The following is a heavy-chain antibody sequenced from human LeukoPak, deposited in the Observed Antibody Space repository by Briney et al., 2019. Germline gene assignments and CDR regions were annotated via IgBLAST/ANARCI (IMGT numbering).Heavy chain of an antibody. CDR2: ISSSSSTI. CDR3: AREGCSGGSCYWRFDY. Sequence: SGGSLRLSCAASGFTFSSYSMNWVRQAPGKGLEWVSYISSSSSTIYYADSVKGRFTIPRDNAKNSLYLQMNSLRAEDTAVYYCAREGCSGGSCYWRFDYWGQGTLVTVSS. CDR1: GFTFSSYS. D-gene: IGHD2-15*01. V-gene: IGHV3-48*01. J-gene: IGHJ4*02.